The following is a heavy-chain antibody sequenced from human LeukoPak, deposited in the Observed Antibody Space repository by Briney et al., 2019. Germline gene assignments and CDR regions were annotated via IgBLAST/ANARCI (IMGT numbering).Heavy chain of an antibody. CDR3: ARQYSSGWPWFDP. Sequence: SETLSLTCTVSGGSISSGGYYWGWIRQPPGKGLEWIGSIYYSGSTYDNPSLKSRVTISVDTSKNQFSLKLTSVTAADAAVYYCARQYSSGWPWFDPWGQGTVVTVSS. V-gene: IGHV4-39*01. J-gene: IGHJ5*02. CDR2: IYYSGST. CDR1: GGSISSGGYY. D-gene: IGHD6-19*01.